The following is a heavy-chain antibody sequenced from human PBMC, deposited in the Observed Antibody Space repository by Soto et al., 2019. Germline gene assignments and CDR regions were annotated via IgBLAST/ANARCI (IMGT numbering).Heavy chain of an antibody. CDR1: GGTFSSYA. Sequence: SVKVSCKASGGTFSSYAISWVRQAPGQGLEWMGGIIPIFGTANYAQKFQGRVTITADESTSTAYMELSSLRSEDTAVYYCARDQPDSYYYDSSGYYYGYWFDPWGQGTLVTVSS. D-gene: IGHD3-22*01. V-gene: IGHV1-69*13. CDR3: ARDQPDSYYYDSSGYYYGYWFDP. CDR2: IIPIFGTA. J-gene: IGHJ5*02.